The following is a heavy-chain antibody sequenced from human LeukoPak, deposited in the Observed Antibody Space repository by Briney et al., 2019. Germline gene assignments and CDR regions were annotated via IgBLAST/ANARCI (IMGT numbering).Heavy chain of an antibody. CDR1: GGSISSYY. CDR2: INHSGST. J-gene: IGHJ5*02. CDR3: ARGYFRGWYSSSWYGGSRWWFDP. D-gene: IGHD6-13*01. Sequence: SETLSLTCTVSGGSISSYYWNWIRQPPGKGLEWIGEINHSGSTNYNPSLKSRVTISVDTSKNQFSLKLSSVTAADTAVYYCARGYFRGWYSSSWYGGSRWWFDPWGQGTLVTVSS. V-gene: IGHV4-34*01.